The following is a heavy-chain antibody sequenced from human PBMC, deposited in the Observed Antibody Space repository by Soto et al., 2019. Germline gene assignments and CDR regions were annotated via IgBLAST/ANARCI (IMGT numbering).Heavy chain of an antibody. V-gene: IGHV1-69*02. CDR1: GGTLSRYT. CDR3: ATLGRYYYDSRDYYGMYV. Sequence: QVQLVQSGAEVKKPGSSVKVSCKASGGTLSRYTISWVRQAHGHVLELMGRIIPIPGIANYAQKFQGRVTITADKSTSIAYMELSSLRSEDTAVYYCATLGRYYYDSRDYYGMYVWGQVPTVTVSS. CDR2: IIPIPGIA. D-gene: IGHD3-22*01. J-gene: IGHJ6*02.